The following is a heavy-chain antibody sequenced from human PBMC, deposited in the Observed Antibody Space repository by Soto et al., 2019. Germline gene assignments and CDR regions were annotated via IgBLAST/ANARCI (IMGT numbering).Heavy chain of an antibody. Sequence: PGGSLRLSCAASGFTFSSYGMHWVRQAPGKGLEWVAVISYDGSNKYYADSVKGRFTISRDNSKNTLYLQMNSLRAEDTAVYYCAKDRTVVLLPPDYWGQGTLVTVSS. CDR1: GFTFSSYG. CDR2: ISYDGSNK. CDR3: AKDRTVVLLPPDY. D-gene: IGHD2-15*01. J-gene: IGHJ4*02. V-gene: IGHV3-30*18.